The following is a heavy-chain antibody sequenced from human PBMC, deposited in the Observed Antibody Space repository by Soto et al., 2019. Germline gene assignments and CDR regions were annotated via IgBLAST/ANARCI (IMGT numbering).Heavy chain of an antibody. CDR1: GFTFSDYY. D-gene: IGHD3-22*01. CDR2: ISSSSSYT. V-gene: IGHV3-11*05. CDR3: ARSAPRYYDDSSGYSLLQH. Sequence: QVQLVESGGGLVKPGGSLRLSCAASGFTFSDYYMSWIRQAPGKGLEWVSYISSSSSYTNYADSVKGRFTISRDNAKNSLYLQMNSLRAEDTAVYYCARSAPRYYDDSSGYSLLQHWGQGTLVTVSS. J-gene: IGHJ1*01.